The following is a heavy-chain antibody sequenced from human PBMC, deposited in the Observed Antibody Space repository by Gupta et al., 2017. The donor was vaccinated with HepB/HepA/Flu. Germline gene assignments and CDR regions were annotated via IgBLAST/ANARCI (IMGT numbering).Heavy chain of an antibody. CDR2: INPNSGGT. CDR1: GYTSTGYY. J-gene: IGHJ4*02. Sequence: QVQLVQSGAEVKKPGASVKVSCKASGYTSTGYYTHWGRQAPGQGLEWRGWINPNSGGTNYAQKFQGRVTMTRDTSISTAYMELSRLRSDDTAVYYCARDYMRVVGAPGYWGQGTLVTGSS. CDR3: ARDYMRVVGAPGY. V-gene: IGHV1-2*02. D-gene: IGHD1-26*01.